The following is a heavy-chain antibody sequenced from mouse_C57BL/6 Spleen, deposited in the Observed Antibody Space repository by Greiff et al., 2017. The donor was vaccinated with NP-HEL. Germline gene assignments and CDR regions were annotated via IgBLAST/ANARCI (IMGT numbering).Heavy chain of an antibody. Sequence: QVQLQQSGAELVKPFSSFYLSFNSSFSSFRSSWLPWLPPRPGTGLEWIGPIYPGYGATNYNGKFKGKATLTADKASSTAYMQLSSLTSEDSAVYFCARYGTTGGYWGQGTTLTVSS. CDR3: ARYGTTGGY. CDR2: IYPGYGAT. V-gene: IGHV1-80*01. CDR1: FSSFRSSW. D-gene: IGHD1-1*01. J-gene: IGHJ2*01.